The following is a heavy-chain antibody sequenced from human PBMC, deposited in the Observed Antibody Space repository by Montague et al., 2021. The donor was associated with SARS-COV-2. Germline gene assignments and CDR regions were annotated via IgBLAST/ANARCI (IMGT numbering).Heavy chain of an antibody. Sequence: PALVKPTQTLALTCTFSGFSLSTSGMCVSWIRQPPGKALEWLAHIDWDDDKYYSTSLKTRLTISKDTSKIQVVLTMTNMDPVDTATYYCARTHYDILAGYYIALDYWGQGTLVTVSS. CDR1: GFSLSTSGMC. V-gene: IGHV2-70*01. D-gene: IGHD3-9*01. CDR3: ARTHYDILAGYYIALDY. J-gene: IGHJ4*02. CDR2: IDWDDDK.